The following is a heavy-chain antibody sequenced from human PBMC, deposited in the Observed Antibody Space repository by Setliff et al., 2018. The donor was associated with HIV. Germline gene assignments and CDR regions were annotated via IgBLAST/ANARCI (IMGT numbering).Heavy chain of an antibody. CDR3: ARDLIPPRYKWNYGVDH. CDR2: IKQDGSEK. J-gene: IGHJ4*02. D-gene: IGHD1-7*01. Sequence: GGSLRLSCAASGFTFNNYWMSWVRQIPGKGLEWVANIKQDGSEKYFVDSVRGRFTISRDDAKNSVYLQMNNLKLEDTAVYYCARDLIPPRYKWNYGVDHWGQGTLVTVPQ. CDR1: GFTFNNYW. V-gene: IGHV3-7*01.